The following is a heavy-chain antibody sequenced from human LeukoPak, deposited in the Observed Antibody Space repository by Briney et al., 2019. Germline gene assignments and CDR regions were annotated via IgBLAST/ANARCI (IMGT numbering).Heavy chain of an antibody. D-gene: IGHD3-3*01. Sequence: GSLRLSCAASGFTFSDYYMSWIRQAPGKGLEWVSYISSSGTTIYYTDSVKGRFTISRDNAKNSLYLQMNSLRAEDTAVYYCAGRLGLLRFLEWLPYMDVWGKGTTVTVSS. CDR3: AGRLGLLRFLEWLPYMDV. J-gene: IGHJ6*03. CDR2: ISSSGTTI. CDR1: GFTFSDYY. V-gene: IGHV3-11*04.